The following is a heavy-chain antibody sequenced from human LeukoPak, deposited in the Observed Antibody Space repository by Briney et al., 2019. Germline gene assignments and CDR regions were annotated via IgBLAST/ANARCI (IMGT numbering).Heavy chain of an antibody. J-gene: IGHJ4*02. Sequence: KPGGSLRLSCAASGFTFSSYSMNWVRQAPGKGLEWVSSISSSSSYIYYADSVKGRFTISRDNAKNSLYLQINSLRAEDTAVYYCASRPDYYDSSGYYYGFDYWGQGTLVTVSS. CDR1: GFTFSSYS. CDR3: ASRPDYYDSSGYYYGFDY. CDR2: ISSSSSYI. D-gene: IGHD3-22*01. V-gene: IGHV3-21*01.